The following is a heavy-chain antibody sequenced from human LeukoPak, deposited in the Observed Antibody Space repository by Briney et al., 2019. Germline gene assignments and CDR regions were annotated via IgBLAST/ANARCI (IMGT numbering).Heavy chain of an antibody. Sequence: ASVTVSCRASGYTFTSYDINWVRQATGQELEWMGWMNPNSGNTGYAQKFQGRVTMTRNTSISTAYMELSSLRSEDTAVYYCARGGTYYYDSSGYYGPYWGQGTLVTVSS. CDR1: GYTFTSYD. V-gene: IGHV1-8*01. CDR2: MNPNSGNT. J-gene: IGHJ4*02. D-gene: IGHD3-22*01. CDR3: ARGGTYYYDSSGYYGPY.